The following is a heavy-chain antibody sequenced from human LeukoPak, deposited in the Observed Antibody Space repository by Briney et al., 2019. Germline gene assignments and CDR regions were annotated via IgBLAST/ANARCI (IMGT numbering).Heavy chain of an antibody. J-gene: IGHJ4*02. CDR3: ASQTQIGYYDSSGHLNY. V-gene: IGHV1-69*05. CDR1: GGTFSSYA. Sequence: GASVKVSCKASGGTFSSYAISWVRQAPGQGLEWMGRIIPIFGTANYAQKFQGRVTITTDESTSTAYMELSSLRSEDTAVYYCASQTQIGYYDSSGHLNYWGQGTLVTVSS. D-gene: IGHD3-22*01. CDR2: IIPIFGTA.